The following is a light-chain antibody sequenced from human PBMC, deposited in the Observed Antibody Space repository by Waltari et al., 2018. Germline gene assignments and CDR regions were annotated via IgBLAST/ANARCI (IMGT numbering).Light chain of an antibody. Sequence: ELVFTQSPATLSLSPGERATLSCRASQSVSSYLALYQQKPGQAPRLLIYDASNKATGIPARFSGSGSGTDFTLTISSLEPEDFAVYYCQQRSNWPLTFGGGTKVEIK. CDR3: QQRSNWPLT. J-gene: IGKJ4*01. CDR2: DAS. V-gene: IGKV3-11*01. CDR1: QSVSSY.